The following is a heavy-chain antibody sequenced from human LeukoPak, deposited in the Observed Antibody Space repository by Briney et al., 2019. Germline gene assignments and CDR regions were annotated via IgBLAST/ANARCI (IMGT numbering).Heavy chain of an antibody. V-gene: IGHV1-2*02. Sequence: ASVKVSCKASGYTFTGYYMHWVRQAPGQGLEWTGWINPNSGGTNYAQKFQGRVTMTRDTSISTAYMELSRLRSDDTAVYYCARDKDYSSPADYWGQGTLVTVSS. CDR2: INPNSGGT. CDR1: GYTFTGYY. J-gene: IGHJ4*02. CDR3: ARDKDYSSPADY. D-gene: IGHD4-11*01.